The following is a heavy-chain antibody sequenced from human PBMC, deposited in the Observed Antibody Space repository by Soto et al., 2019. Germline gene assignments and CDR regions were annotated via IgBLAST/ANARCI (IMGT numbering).Heavy chain of an antibody. CDR2: ISSNSAYI. V-gene: IGHV3-21*01. CDR3: TRDASRDSSARSWFDP. Sequence: PGGSLRLSCAASGFTFRSFTMNWVRQAPGKGLEWVSTISSNSAYIYYTDALRGRFTISRDNAKNSLHLQMNSLRAEDTAVYYCTRDASRDSSARSWFDPWGPGTRVTV. J-gene: IGHJ5*02. CDR1: GFTFRSFT. D-gene: IGHD6-13*01.